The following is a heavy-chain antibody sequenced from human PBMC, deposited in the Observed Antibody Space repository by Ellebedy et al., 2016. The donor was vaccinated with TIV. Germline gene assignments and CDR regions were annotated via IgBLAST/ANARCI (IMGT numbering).Heavy chain of an antibody. J-gene: IGHJ4*02. CDR2: INTDGRTS. Sequence: GESLKLSCAASGFTFSNYWMHWVRPAPGKGLVWVSRINTDGRTSDSADFVKGRFTLSRDNAKNTLYLQMNSLRLEDTGVYFCARAGSYLCDYWGQGSLVTVSS. CDR1: GFTFSNYW. D-gene: IGHD1-26*01. CDR3: ARAGSYLCDY. V-gene: IGHV3-74*01.